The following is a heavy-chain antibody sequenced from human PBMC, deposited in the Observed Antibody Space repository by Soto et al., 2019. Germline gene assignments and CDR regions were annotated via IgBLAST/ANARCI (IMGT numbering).Heavy chain of an antibody. V-gene: IGHV3-73*01. Sequence: GGALRLYCAASVFNFSGSAMHWFRQTSGEGLERVGRIRSKANSYATAYAASVKGRFTISRDDSKNTAYLQMNSLKTENTAVYYCTRRWELLSYYGMDVWGKGRTITVSA. CDR3: TRRWELLSYYGMDV. CDR1: VFNFSGSA. CDR2: IRSKANSYAT. D-gene: IGHD1-26*01. J-gene: IGHJ6*04.